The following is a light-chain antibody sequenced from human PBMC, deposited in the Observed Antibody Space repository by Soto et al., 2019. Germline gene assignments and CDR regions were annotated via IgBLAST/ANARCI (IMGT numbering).Light chain of an antibody. CDR3: QKYDTSPYR. Sequence: ESVLAQSPGTLSLSPGEGATLSCRSSRIVISNYLSGYQKKPGQAPRLLIYGASNSATGVPDRFSGRGSGRDFTLTIRGLESEDFAVYFCQKYDTSPYRFGQRTKLEI. CDR2: GAS. J-gene: IGKJ2*03. V-gene: IGKV3-20*01. CDR1: RIVISNY.